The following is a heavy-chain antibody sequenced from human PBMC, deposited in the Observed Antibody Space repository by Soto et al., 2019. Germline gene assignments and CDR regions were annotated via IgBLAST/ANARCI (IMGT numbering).Heavy chain of an antibody. CDR1: GFSLTTSGVG. CDR2: IYWDDDK. Sequence: QITLNESGPTQVKPRQTLTLTCTFSGFSLTTSGVGVGWIRQSPGKAPEWLALIYWDDDKRYRRSLKSRLTTTKDTSKNQVVLTMSALYPADTATYYCAHRVLRTVFGLVTTTAIYFDFWGQGTPVAVSS. J-gene: IGHJ4*02. V-gene: IGHV2-5*02. D-gene: IGHD3-3*01. CDR3: AHRVLRTVFGLVTTTAIYFDF.